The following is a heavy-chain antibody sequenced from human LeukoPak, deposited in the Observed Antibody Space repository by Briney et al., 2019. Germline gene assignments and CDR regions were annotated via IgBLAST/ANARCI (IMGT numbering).Heavy chain of an antibody. J-gene: IGHJ4*02. V-gene: IGHV3-20*04. CDR2: IYGNDDIT. D-gene: IGHD3-22*01. Sequence: GGSLRLSCAASGFTFEDYGMSWVRQVPGKGLEWVSAIYGNDDITGYADSVKGRFTISRDNAKNSLYLQMNSLRAEDTAVYYCARVVRPQYYYDSSGYDYFDYWGQGTLVTVSS. CDR1: GFTFEDYG. CDR3: ARVVRPQYYYDSSGYDYFDY.